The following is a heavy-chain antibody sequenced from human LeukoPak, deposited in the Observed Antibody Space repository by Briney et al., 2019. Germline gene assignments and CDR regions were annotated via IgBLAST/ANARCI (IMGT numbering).Heavy chain of an antibody. CDR3: ARDLAAAGTGY. Sequence: GASVKVSCKASGYTFTSYAMHWVRQAPGQRLEWMGWIDAGNGNTKYSQKFQGRVTITRDTSASTAYMELSSLRSEDTAVYYCARDLAAAGTGYWGQGTLVTVSS. D-gene: IGHD6-13*01. CDR2: IDAGNGNT. J-gene: IGHJ4*02. CDR1: GYTFTSYA. V-gene: IGHV1-3*01.